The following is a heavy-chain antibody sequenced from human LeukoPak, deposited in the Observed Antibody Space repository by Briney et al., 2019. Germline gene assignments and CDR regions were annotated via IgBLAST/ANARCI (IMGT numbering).Heavy chain of an antibody. CDR2: IYYSGST. V-gene: IGHV4-59*01. CDR1: GGSISSYY. J-gene: IGHJ4*02. CDR3: ARGGRLYCSSTSCYPFDY. Sequence: SETLSLTCTVPGGSISSYYWSWIRQPPGKGLEWIGYIYYSGSTNYNPSLKSRVTISVDTSKNQFSLKLSSVTAADTAVYYCARGGRLYCSSTSCYPFDYWGQGTLVTVSS. D-gene: IGHD2-2*01.